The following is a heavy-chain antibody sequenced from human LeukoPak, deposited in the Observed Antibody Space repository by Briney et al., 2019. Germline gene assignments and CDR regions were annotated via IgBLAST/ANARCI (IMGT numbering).Heavy chain of an antibody. D-gene: IGHD3-10*01. V-gene: IGHV3-23*01. J-gene: IGHJ4*02. CDR3: ALHYGSGRTLYY. CDR2: ISGSGGST. Sequence: GGSLRLSCAASGFTFSSYAMSWVRQAPGKGLEWVSAISGSGGSTYYADSVKGRFTISRDNSKNTLYLQMNSLRAEDTAVYYCALHYGSGRTLYYWGQGNLVTVFS. CDR1: GFTFSSYA.